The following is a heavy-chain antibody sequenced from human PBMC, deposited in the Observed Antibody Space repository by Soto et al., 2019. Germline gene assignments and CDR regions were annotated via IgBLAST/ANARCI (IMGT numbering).Heavy chain of an antibody. J-gene: IGHJ6*02. V-gene: IGHV1-18*04. Sequence: ASVEVSCKXSGYTFTSYGISLVRQAPGQGLEWMGWISAYNGNTNYAQKLQGRVTMTTDTSTSTAYMELRSLRSDDTAVYYCARPVVTATPTRYYYYGMDVWGQGTTVTVSS. CDR2: ISAYNGNT. CDR3: ARPVVTATPTRYYYYGMDV. CDR1: GYTFTSYG. D-gene: IGHD2-21*02.